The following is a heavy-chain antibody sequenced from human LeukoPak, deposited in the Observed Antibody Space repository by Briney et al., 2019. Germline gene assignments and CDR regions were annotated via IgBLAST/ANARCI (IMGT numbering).Heavy chain of an antibody. CDR3: ARKSRLGYYFDY. V-gene: IGHV3-53*01. Sequence: GGSLRLSCAASGFTVSSDYMSWVRQAPGKGLEWVSVIYSGGNTYYAVSVKGRFTISSDNSKNTLYLQMITLRAEDTAVYYCARKSRLGYYFDYWGQGTLVTVSS. D-gene: IGHD7-27*01. J-gene: IGHJ4*02. CDR2: IYSGGNT. CDR1: GFTVSSDY.